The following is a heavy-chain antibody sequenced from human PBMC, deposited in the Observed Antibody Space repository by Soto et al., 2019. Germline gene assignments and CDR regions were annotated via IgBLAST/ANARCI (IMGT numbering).Heavy chain of an antibody. CDR3: ARDSWD. J-gene: IGHJ4*02. D-gene: IGHD1-26*01. Sequence: QVQLVESGGGVVQPGRSLRLSCAASGFTFSRYGMHWVRQAPGKGLEWVAVIYYDGNTKYYADSVKGRFTISRDNSKNTVYLEMNSLTVDDTAVYYCARDSWDWGRGTLVTVSS. CDR2: IYYDGNTK. CDR1: GFTFSRYG. V-gene: IGHV3-33*01.